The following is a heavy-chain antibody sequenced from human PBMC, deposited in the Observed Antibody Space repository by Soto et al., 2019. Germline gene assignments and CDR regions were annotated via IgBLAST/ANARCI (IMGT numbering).Heavy chain of an antibody. CDR1: GFTFSSYA. J-gene: IGHJ6*02. D-gene: IGHD6-19*01. V-gene: IGHV3-23*01. CDR3: AKVTTGYSSGWPSYYYYGMDV. CDR2: ISGSGGST. Sequence: GGSLRLSGSASGFTFSSYAMSWVRQAPGKGLEWVSAISGSGGSTYYADSVKGRFTISRDNSKNTLYLQMNSLRAEDTAVYYCAKVTTGYSSGWPSYYYYGMDVWGQGTTVTVSS.